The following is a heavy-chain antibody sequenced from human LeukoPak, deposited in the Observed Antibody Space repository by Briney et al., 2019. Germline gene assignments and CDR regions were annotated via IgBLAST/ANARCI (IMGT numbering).Heavy chain of an antibody. CDR3: ARQVGYDSSGYSDY. CDR2: SYPGDSDT. Sequence: GESLEISCQGSGYIFISYWIGWVRQLPGKGLEWMGISYPGDSDTRYSPSFQGQVTISADKSISTAYLQWSSLKASDTAMYYCARQVGYDSSGYSDYWGQGTLVTVSS. CDR1: GYIFISYW. V-gene: IGHV5-51*01. J-gene: IGHJ4*02. D-gene: IGHD3-22*01.